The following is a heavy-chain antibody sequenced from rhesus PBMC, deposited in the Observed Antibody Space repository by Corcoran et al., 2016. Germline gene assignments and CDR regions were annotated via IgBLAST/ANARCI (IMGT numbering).Heavy chain of an antibody. V-gene: IGHV4-169*01. Sequence: QLQLQESGPGLVKPSETLSVTCAVSGGSISSSYWSWIRQAPGKGLEWIGYIYGSGSSTNYNPSLKSRFTLSVDTSQNQLSLKLSSVTAADTAVYYCARTKTGYSGSFHFDYWGQGVLVTVSS. D-gene: IGHD6-25*01. CDR1: GGSISSSY. CDR3: ARTKTGYSGSFHFDY. CDR2: IYGSGSST. J-gene: IGHJ4*01.